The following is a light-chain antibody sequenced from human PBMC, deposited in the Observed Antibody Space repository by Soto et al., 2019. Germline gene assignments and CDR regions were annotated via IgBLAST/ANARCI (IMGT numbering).Light chain of an antibody. Sequence: EVVLTQSPATLSLSPGERDAVSCRATQSVDGLLAWYQQKPGQAPRLLIYDASQRATGIPTRFSGSGSGTDFTLTISSLEPEDSAVYYCQQRRHWPPITFGQGTRLEIK. CDR3: QQRRHWPPIT. CDR1: QSVDGL. J-gene: IGKJ5*01. CDR2: DAS. V-gene: IGKV3-11*01.